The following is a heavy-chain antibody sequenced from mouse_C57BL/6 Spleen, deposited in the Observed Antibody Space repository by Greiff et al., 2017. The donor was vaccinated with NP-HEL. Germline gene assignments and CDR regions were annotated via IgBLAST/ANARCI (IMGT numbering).Heavy chain of an antibody. Sequence: QVQLQQPGTELVKPGASVKLSCKASGYTFTSYWMPWVTPRPAPGLEWIGTLNPSNGGTNYNEKFKSKATLTVDKSSSTAYMQLSSLTSEDSAVYYCAREWNLYYFDYWGQGTTLTVSS. D-gene: IGHD1-3*01. CDR3: AREWNLYYFDY. CDR2: LNPSNGGT. J-gene: IGHJ2*01. V-gene: IGHV1-53*01. CDR1: GYTFTSYW.